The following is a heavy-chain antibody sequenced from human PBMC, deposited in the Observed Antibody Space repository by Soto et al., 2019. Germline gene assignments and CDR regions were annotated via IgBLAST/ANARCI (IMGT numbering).Heavy chain of an antibody. D-gene: IGHD2-8*01. CDR1: GFTFSSYA. V-gene: IGHV3-23*01. J-gene: IGHJ4*02. CDR2: ISGSGGST. CDR3: AKDISNCTNGVCYPKEPFDY. Sequence: GGSLRLSCAASGFTFSSYAMSWVRQAPGKGLEWVSAISGSGGSTYYADSVKGRFTISRDNSKNTLYLQMNSLRAEDTAVYYYAKDISNCTNGVCYPKEPFDYWGQGTLVTVSS.